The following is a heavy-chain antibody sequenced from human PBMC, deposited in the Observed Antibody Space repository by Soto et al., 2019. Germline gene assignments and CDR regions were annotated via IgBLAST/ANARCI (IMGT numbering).Heavy chain of an antibody. CDR1: GYTFTNYG. V-gene: IGHV1-18*04. CDR3: ARRCSGGSCHSAY. J-gene: IGHJ4*02. D-gene: IGHD2-15*01. Sequence: ASVKVSCKASGYTFTNYGINWVRQAPGQGLEWMGWISPFTGDTHYTQSLQGRITMTTDTSTSTAYMELRSLRSADTAVYYCARRCSGGSCHSAYWGQGTLVTVYS. CDR2: ISPFTGDT.